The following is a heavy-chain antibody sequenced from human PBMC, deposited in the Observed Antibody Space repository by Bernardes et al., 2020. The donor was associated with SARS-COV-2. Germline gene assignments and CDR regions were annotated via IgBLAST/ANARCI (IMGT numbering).Heavy chain of an antibody. Sequence: AVKVSCKASGGTFSSYAISGVRQAPGQGLEWMGGIIPIFGTANYAQKFQGRVTITADESTSTAYMELSSLRSEETAVYYCASVGPYYYDSSGPFDYWGQGTLVTGSS. CDR2: IIPIFGTA. CDR3: ASVGPYYYDSSGPFDY. CDR1: GGTFSSYA. V-gene: IGHV1-69*13. D-gene: IGHD3-22*01. J-gene: IGHJ4*02.